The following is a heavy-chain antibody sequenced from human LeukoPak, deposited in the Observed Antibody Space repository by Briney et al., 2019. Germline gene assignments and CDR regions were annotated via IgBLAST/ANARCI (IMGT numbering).Heavy chain of an antibody. Sequence: PSETLSLTCTVSGGSISSGSYYWSWIRQPAGKGLEWIGRIYTSGSTNYNPSLKSRVTISVDTPKNQFSLKLSSVTAADTAVYYCARVGRPYSSGWYALDYFDYWGQGTLVTVSS. J-gene: IGHJ4*02. D-gene: IGHD6-19*01. CDR2: IYTSGST. CDR3: ARVGRPYSSGWYALDYFDY. V-gene: IGHV4-61*02. CDR1: GGSISSGSYY.